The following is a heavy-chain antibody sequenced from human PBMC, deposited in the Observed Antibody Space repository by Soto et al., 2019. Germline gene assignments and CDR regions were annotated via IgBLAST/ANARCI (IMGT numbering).Heavy chain of an antibody. CDR3: ARALRSIAAAIGY. D-gene: IGHD6-13*01. CDR2: IYYSGST. CDR1: GGSISSGDYY. V-gene: IGHV4-30-4*01. Sequence: SEPLSLTCTVSGGSISSGDYYWSWIRQPPGKGLEWIGYIYYSGSTYYNPSLKSRVTISVDTSKNQFSLKLSSVTAADTAVYYCARALRSIAAAIGYWGQGTLVTVSS. J-gene: IGHJ4*02.